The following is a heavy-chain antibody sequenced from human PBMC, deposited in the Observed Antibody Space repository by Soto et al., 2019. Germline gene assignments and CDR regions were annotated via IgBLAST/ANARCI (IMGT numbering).Heavy chain of an antibody. CDR3: ATSTPWWFDP. CDR2: IYYSGNT. V-gene: IGHV4-59*01. Sequence: SETLSLTCTVSGGSISSYYWSWIRQPPGKGLEWIGYIYYSGNTNYNPSLKSRVTISVDTSKNQFSLKLSSVTAADTAVYYCATSTPWWFDPWGQGTLVTVSS. CDR1: GGSISSYY. J-gene: IGHJ5*02.